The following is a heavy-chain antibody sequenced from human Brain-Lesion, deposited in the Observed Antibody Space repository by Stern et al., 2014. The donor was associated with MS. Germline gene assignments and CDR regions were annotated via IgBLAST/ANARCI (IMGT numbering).Heavy chain of an antibody. Sequence: VQLVESGGGVVQPGRPLRLSCVASGFTFGSCAMHWVRQAPGKGLEWVAGVSYDGSSKYYADSVKGRFTISRDNSQNTLYMQMSSLRPEDTAVYYCAKDRQYLTYFFDHWGQGSLVTVSS. V-gene: IGHV3-30*18. CDR3: AKDRQYLTYFFDH. J-gene: IGHJ5*02. CDR1: GFTFGSCA. CDR2: VSYDGSSK. D-gene: IGHD2/OR15-2a*01.